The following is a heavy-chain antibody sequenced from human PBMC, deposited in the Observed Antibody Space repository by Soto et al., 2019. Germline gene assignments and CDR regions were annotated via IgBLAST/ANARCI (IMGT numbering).Heavy chain of an antibody. V-gene: IGHV4-30-4*01. J-gene: IGHJ6*02. Sequence: QVQLQESGPGLVKPSQTLSLICKVSGGSMSSGDYYWSWIRQPQGRGRGWFGNIYDVGGTYYSPSLKSRVTISVDTSRNQFSLKLRSVTAADTAVYYCARGSPGDYYHGMDVWGQGTTVTVSS. CDR1: GGSMSSGDYY. CDR3: ARGSPGDYYHGMDV. CDR2: IYDVGGT.